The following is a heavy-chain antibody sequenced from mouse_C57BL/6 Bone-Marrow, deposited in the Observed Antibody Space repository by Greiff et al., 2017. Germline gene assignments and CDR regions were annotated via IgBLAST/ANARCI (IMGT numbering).Heavy chain of an antibody. J-gene: IGHJ4*01. D-gene: IGHD2-12*01. CDR2: INPNNGGT. CDR3: ASPGLLYGLYAMDY. Sequence: VQLQQSGPELVKPGASVKISCKASGYTFTDYYMNWVKQSHGKSLEWIGDINPNNGGTSYNQKFKGKATLTVDKSSSTAYMELRSLTSEDSAVYYCASPGLLYGLYAMDYWGQGTSVTVSS. V-gene: IGHV1-26*01. CDR1: GYTFTDYY.